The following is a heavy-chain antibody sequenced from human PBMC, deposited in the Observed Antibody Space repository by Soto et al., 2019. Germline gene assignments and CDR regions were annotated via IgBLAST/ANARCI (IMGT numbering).Heavy chain of an antibody. V-gene: IGHV3-13*05. CDR2: LGAARDP. J-gene: IGHJ6*02. CDR1: GFSFRDYD. D-gene: IGHD1-26*01. CDR3: ARAYLGRLPRRADYYYAMDV. Sequence: EVQLVESGGGSVQPGESLRLSCAASGFSFRDYDMHWVRQRKGKGLEWVAALGAARDPYYVGSVKGRFSVSSDNAQNSLFLQMNNLIVDDTAVYFCARAYLGRLPRRADYYYAMDVWGRGTTVTVSS.